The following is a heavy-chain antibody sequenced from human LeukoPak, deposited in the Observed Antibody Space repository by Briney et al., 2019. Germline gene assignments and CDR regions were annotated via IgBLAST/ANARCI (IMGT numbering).Heavy chain of an antibody. CDR1: GSSISSRSYY. CDR2: IYSSGST. D-gene: IGHD3-22*01. Sequence: PSETLSLTCTVSGSSISSRSYYWGWIRQPPGKGLEWIANIYSSGSTYQNPSLKSRVTISVDTSKTHFSLKLSSLTAADTAVYYCGSQFYDSSGYYFQHWGQGTLVTVSS. CDR3: GSQFYDSSGYYFQH. V-gene: IGHV4-39*02. J-gene: IGHJ1*01.